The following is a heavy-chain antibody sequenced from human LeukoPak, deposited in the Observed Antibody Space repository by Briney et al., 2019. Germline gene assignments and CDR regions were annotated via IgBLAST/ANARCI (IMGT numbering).Heavy chain of an antibody. CDR2: ISYDGNND. D-gene: IGHD2-2*01. Sequence: GGSLRLSCAASGFTFSTYAMHWVRQAPGKGLEWVSVISYDGNNDYYADSVKGRFTVSRDNFKNTLFLQMSSLRVDDSAVYFCASDQSCSSIRCPFHAFDVWGQGTGVTVSS. V-gene: IGHV3-30-3*01. CDR3: ASDQSCSSIRCPFHAFDV. CDR1: GFTFSTYA. J-gene: IGHJ3*01.